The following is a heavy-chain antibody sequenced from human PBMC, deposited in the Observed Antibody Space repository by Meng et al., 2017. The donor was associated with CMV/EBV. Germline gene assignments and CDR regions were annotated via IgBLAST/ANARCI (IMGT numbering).Heavy chain of an antibody. J-gene: IGHJ6*02. Sequence: GGSLRLSCAASGFTFSSYGMHWVRQAPGKGLEWVAFIRYDGSNKYYADSVKGRFTISRDNSKNTLYLQMNSLRAEDTAVYYCAKDSGYDSSLYYYYYYGMDVWGQGTTVTVS. D-gene: IGHD5-12*01. CDR1: GFTFSSYG. CDR3: AKDSGYDSSLYYYYYYGMDV. V-gene: IGHV3-30*02. CDR2: IRYDGSNK.